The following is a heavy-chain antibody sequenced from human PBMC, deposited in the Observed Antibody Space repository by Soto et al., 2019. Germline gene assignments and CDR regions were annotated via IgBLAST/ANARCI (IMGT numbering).Heavy chain of an antibody. CDR1: GYTFTSYG. J-gene: IGHJ4*02. CDR3: ARDTAMALPDA. Sequence: QVQLVQSGVEVKKPGASVKVSCKASGYTFTSYGISWVRQAPGQGLEWMGWISAYNSNTKYAQKLQGRVTMTTYTSTSTAYMELRSLRTDDTAVYYCARDTAMALPDAWGQGTQVTVSS. V-gene: IGHV1-18*01. D-gene: IGHD5-18*01. CDR2: ISAYNSNT.